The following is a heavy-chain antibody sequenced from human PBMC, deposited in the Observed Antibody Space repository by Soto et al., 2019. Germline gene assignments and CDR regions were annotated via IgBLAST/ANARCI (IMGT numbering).Heavy chain of an antibody. J-gene: IGHJ3*02. CDR2: IIPILGIA. D-gene: IGHD6-13*01. Sequence: QVRLVQSGAEVKKPGSSVKVSCKASGGTFSSYTISWVRQAPGQGLEWMGRIIPILGIANYAQKFQGIVTITADKSTSTAYMELSSLRSEDTAVYYCARPKPQQLVQVDAFDIWGQGTMVTVSS. V-gene: IGHV1-69*02. CDR3: ARPKPQQLVQVDAFDI. CDR1: GGTFSSYT.